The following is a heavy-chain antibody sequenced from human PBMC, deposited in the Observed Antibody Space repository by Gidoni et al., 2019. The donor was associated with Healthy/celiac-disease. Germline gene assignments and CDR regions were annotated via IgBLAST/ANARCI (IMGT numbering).Heavy chain of an antibody. CDR3: ARGVTTVFWYFDL. J-gene: IGHJ2*01. CDR1: GFTVSSNY. V-gene: IGHV3-66*01. CDR2: IYSGGST. Sequence: ELQLGESGGGVVQPGGSPRLSCATSGFTVSSNYMSWVRQAPGKGLEWVSVIYSGGSTYYADSVKGRFTISRDNSKNTLYLQMNSLRAEDTAVYYCARGVTTVFWYFDLWGRGTLVTVSS. D-gene: IGHD4-17*01.